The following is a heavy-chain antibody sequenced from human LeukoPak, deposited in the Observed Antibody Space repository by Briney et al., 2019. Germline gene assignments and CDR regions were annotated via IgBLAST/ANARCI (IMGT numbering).Heavy chain of an antibody. Sequence: GGSLRLSCAASGFTFSNYGMNWVRQAPGKGLEWVSAISGSGHSTYYADSVKGRFTISRDNSKNTLHLQMNSLRAEDTAVYFCARRSGVAVAGAFDYWGQGTLVTVSS. CDR3: ARRSGVAVAGAFDY. CDR1: GFTFSNYG. CDR2: ISGSGHST. D-gene: IGHD6-19*01. V-gene: IGHV3-23*01. J-gene: IGHJ4*02.